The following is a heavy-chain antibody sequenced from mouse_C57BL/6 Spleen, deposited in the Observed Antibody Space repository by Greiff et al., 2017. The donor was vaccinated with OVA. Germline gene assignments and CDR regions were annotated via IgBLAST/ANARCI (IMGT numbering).Heavy chain of an antibody. CDR2: ISSGSSTI. CDR1: GFTFSDYG. V-gene: IGHV5-17*01. D-gene: IGHD1-1*01. J-gene: IGHJ2*01. CDR3: ARPYYYGRDYFDY. Sequence: EVQLQQSGGGLVKPGGSLKLSCAASGFTFSDYGMHWVRQAPEKGLEWVAYISSGSSTIYYADTVKGRFTISRDNAKNTLFLQMTSLRSEDTAMYYCARPYYYGRDYFDYWGQGTTLTVSS.